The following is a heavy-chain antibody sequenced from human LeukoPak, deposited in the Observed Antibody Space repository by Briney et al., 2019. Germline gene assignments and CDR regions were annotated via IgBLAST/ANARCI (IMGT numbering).Heavy chain of an antibody. CDR1: GYTLTELS. CDR2: FDPEDGET. J-gene: IGHJ4*02. V-gene: IGHV1-24*01. D-gene: IGHD1-26*01. Sequence: ASVKVSCKVSGYTLTELSMHWVRQAPGKGLEWMGGFDPEDGETIYAQKFQGRVTMTEDTSTDTAYMELSSLRSEDTAVYYCATDSLIVGASDYWGQGTLVTVSS. CDR3: ATDSLIVGASDY.